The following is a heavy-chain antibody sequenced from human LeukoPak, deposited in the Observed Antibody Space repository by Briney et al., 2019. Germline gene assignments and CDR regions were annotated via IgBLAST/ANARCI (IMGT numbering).Heavy chain of an antibody. D-gene: IGHD5-12*01. V-gene: IGHV3-21*01. CDR3: ARVLVAGGYLYFQH. Sequence: GGSLRLSCTASGFTFRNYWMHWVRQAPGKGLEWVSSILSGSNYTYYADSVKGRFTISRDNAKNSLYLQMNSLRAEDTAVYYCARVLVAGGYLYFQHWGQGTLVTVSS. CDR2: ILSGSNYT. CDR1: GFTFRNYW. J-gene: IGHJ1*01.